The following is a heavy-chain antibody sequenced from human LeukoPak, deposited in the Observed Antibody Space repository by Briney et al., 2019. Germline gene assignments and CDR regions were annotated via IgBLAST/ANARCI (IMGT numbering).Heavy chain of an antibody. Sequence: SETLSLTCTVSGGSISITDYYWGWVRQPPGKGLEWIGSVSYSGSTYYNPSLKSRVTISIATSKNQFSLKLRSVTATDTAVYYCGVSHDNRRNSSDVWGQGALVTVSS. CDR3: GVSHDNRRNSSDV. V-gene: IGHV4-39*01. J-gene: IGHJ4*02. D-gene: IGHD4-23*01. CDR2: VSYSGST. CDR1: GGSISITDYY.